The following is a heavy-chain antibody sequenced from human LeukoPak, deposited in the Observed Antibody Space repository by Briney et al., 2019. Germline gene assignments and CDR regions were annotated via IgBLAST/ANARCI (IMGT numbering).Heavy chain of an antibody. CDR2: IYYSGST. CDR3: ARGWYSSSWSAHAFDI. CDR1: GGSISSYY. J-gene: IGHJ3*02. D-gene: IGHD6-13*01. Sequence: SETLSLTCTVSGGSISSYYWSWIRQPPGKGLEWIGYIYYSGSTNYNPSLKSRVTISVDTSKNQFSLKLSSVTAADTAVYYCARGWYSSSWSAHAFDIWGQGTMATVSS. V-gene: IGHV4-59*01.